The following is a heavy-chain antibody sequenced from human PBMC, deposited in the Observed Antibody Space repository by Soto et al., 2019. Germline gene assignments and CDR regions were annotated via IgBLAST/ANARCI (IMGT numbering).Heavy chain of an antibody. J-gene: IGHJ6*02. V-gene: IGHV4-34*01. D-gene: IGHD3-10*02. CDR2: INHSGST. CDR1: GGSFSGYY. Sequence: SETLSLTCAVYGGSFSGYYWSWIRQPPGKGLEWIGEINHSGSTNYNPSLKSRVTISVDTSKNQFSLKLSSVTAADTAVYYCARAVFGEYEDTLLDCYYYGMDVWGQGTTVTVSS. CDR3: ARAVFGEYEDTLLDCYYYGMDV.